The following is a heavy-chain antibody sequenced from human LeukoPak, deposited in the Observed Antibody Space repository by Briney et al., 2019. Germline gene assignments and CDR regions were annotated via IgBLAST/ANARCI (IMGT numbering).Heavy chain of an antibody. CDR2: ISGDGGST. CDR1: GFTVSSNY. CDR3: AKDNGMGDCDY. D-gene: IGHD5-24*01. J-gene: IGHJ4*02. Sequence: GGSLRLSCAASGFTVSSNYMSWVRQAPGKGLEWVSLISGDGGSTYYADSVKGRFTISRDDSKNSLYLQMNSLRTEDTALYYCAKDNGMGDCDYWGQGTLVTVSS. V-gene: IGHV3-43*02.